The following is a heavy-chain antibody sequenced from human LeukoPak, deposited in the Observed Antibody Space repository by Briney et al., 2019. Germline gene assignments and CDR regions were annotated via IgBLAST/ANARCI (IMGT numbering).Heavy chain of an antibody. V-gene: IGHV3-48*04. CDR2: ISGSSSTI. CDR1: GFTFSTYD. J-gene: IGHJ5*02. D-gene: IGHD6-13*01. CDR3: ARSKGGIAAAGTKLFNWFDP. Sequence: GGSLRLSCAASGFTFSTYDMNWVRQAPGKGLEWVSYISGSSSTIYYADSVKGRFTISRDNAKNSLYLQMNSLRAEDTAVYYCARSKGGIAAAGTKLFNWFDPWGQGTLVTVSS.